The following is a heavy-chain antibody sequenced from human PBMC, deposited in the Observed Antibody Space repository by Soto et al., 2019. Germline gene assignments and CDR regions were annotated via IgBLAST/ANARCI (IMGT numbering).Heavy chain of an antibody. CDR3: ARSSIAVASYYFDY. V-gene: IGHV4-59*01. D-gene: IGHD6-19*01. Sequence: QVQLQESGPGLVKPSETLSLTCTVSGGSISSYYWSWIRQSPGKGLEWIGYIYYSGGTIYNPSLKSRVTISVDTPKNQFSLKLSSVTAADTAVYHCARSSIAVASYYFDYWGQGTLVTVSS. CDR1: GGSISSYY. J-gene: IGHJ4*02. CDR2: IYYSGGT.